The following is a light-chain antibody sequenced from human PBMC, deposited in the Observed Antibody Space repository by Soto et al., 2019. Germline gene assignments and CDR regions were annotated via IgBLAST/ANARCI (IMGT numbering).Light chain of an antibody. CDR2: KAS. CDR1: QTISSW. Sequence: DLQSAQYPSSLSGAVGGRVTNTCRASQTISSWLAWYQQKPGKAPKLLIYKASTLKSGVPSRFSGSGSGTEFTLTISSLQPDDFATYYCQHYNSYSEAFGQGTKVDIK. J-gene: IGKJ1*01. CDR3: QHYNSYSEA. V-gene: IGKV1-5*03.